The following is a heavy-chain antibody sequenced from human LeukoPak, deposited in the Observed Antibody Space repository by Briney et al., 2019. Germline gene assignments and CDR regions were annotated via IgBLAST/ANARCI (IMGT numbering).Heavy chain of an antibody. J-gene: IGHJ4*02. CDR1: GSTFSSYA. Sequence: PGGSLRLSCAASGSTFSSYAMHWVRQAPGKGLEWVAFISSDETNKYYADSVKDRFTISRDNSKNTLYLQMNSLRDEDAAVYYCDPHDSSSHFWGQGTLVTVSS. CDR3: DPHDSSSHF. V-gene: IGHV3-30-3*01. CDR2: ISSDETNK. D-gene: IGHD6-6*01.